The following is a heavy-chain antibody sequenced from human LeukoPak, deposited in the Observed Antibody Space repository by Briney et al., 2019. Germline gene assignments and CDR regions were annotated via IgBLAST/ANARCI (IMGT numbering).Heavy chain of an antibody. Sequence: ASVKVSCKASGYTLTAHYMHWVRQAPGQGLEWMGWINPNSGGTNYAQKFQGRVTMTRDTSISTAYMELSRLRSDDTAVYYCARDYYDSRGFGAFDIWGQGTMVTVSS. CDR3: ARDYYDSRGFGAFDI. D-gene: IGHD3-22*01. V-gene: IGHV1-2*02. CDR1: GYTLTAHY. J-gene: IGHJ3*02. CDR2: INPNSGGT.